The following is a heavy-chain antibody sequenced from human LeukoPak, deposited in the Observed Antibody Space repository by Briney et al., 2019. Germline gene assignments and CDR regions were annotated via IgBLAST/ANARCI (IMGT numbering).Heavy chain of an antibody. V-gene: IGHV4-4*09. CDR2: IYTSGST. CDR3: ARIRYDAADY. Sequence: SETLSLTCTVSGGSISSYYWSWIRQPPGKGLEWIGYIYTSGSTNYNPSLKGRVTISVDTSKNQFSLKLSSVTAADTAVYYCARIRYDAADYWGQGTLVTVSS. J-gene: IGHJ4*02. D-gene: IGHD3-3*01. CDR1: GGSISSYY.